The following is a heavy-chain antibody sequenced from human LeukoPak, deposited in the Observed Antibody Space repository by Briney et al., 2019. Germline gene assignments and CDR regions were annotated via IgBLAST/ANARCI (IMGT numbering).Heavy chain of an antibody. CDR3: AKLEDIVVVPAADIDY. J-gene: IGHJ4*02. Sequence: GGSLRLSCAASGFTFSDYYMSWIRQAPGKGLEWVSYISSSGSTIYYADSVKGRFAISRDNAKNSLYLQMNSLRAEDTAVYYCAKLEDIVVVPAADIDYWGQGTLVTVSS. V-gene: IGHV3-11*04. CDR2: ISSSGSTI. D-gene: IGHD2-2*01. CDR1: GFTFSDYY.